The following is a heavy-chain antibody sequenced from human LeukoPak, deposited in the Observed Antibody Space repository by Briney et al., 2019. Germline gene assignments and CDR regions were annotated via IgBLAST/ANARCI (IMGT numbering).Heavy chain of an antibody. V-gene: IGHV1-69*05. CDR3: ARDFMGFDY. Sequence: SVKVSCKASGGTFSSYAISWVRQAPGQGLEWMGGIMPIFGTADYAQKDQGRVTITTYESTSTDYMELSSLRAEDTAVYYCARDFMGFDYWGQGTLVTVSS. J-gene: IGHJ4*02. CDR2: IMPIFGTA. CDR1: GGTFSSYA. D-gene: IGHD1-26*01.